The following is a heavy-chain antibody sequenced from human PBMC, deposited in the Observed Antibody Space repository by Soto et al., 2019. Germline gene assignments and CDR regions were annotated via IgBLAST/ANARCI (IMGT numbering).Heavy chain of an antibody. V-gene: IGHV5-51*01. J-gene: IGHJ3*02. CDR1: GYIFTSYL. CDR2: IYPGDYDT. Sequence: GDAVKISCKFSGYIFTSYLIFVVGQMPGKGLEWMVIIYPGDYDTRYSPSFQGKVTISADKSISTAYLQWSSLKASETSMNYCTRSYCDVDDFHIWGKGKMVNVS. D-gene: IGHD1-26*01. CDR3: TRSYCDVDDFHI.